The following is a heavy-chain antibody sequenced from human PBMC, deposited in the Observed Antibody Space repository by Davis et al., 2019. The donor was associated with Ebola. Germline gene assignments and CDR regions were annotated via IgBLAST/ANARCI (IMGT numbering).Heavy chain of an antibody. D-gene: IGHD2-2*01. CDR1: GYTFTSYG. J-gene: IGHJ4*02. CDR3: ARDLGTYQPLPEFDY. CDR2: ISAYNGNT. V-gene: IGHV1-18*01. Sequence: AASVKVSCKASGYTFTSYGISWVRQAPGQGLEWMGWISAYNGNTNYAQKLQGRVTMTTDTSTSTAYMELRSLRSDDTAVYYCARDLGTYQPLPEFDYWGQGTLVTVSS.